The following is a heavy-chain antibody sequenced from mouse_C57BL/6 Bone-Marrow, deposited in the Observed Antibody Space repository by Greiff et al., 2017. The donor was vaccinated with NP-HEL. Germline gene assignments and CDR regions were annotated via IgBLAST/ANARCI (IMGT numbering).Heavy chain of an antibody. CDR3: ARDTTVVGGDYFDY. V-gene: IGHV1-69*01. J-gene: IGHJ2*01. Sequence: VQLQQPGAELVMPGASVKLSCKASGYTFTSYWMHWVKQRPGQGLEWIGEIDPSDSYTNYNQKFKGKSTLTVDKSSSTAYMQLSSLTSEDSAVYYCARDTTVVGGDYFDYWGQGTTLTVSS. CDR2: IDPSDSYT. CDR1: GYTFTSYW. D-gene: IGHD1-1*01.